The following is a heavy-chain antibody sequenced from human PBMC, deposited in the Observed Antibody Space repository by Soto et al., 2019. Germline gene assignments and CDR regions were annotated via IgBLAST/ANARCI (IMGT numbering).Heavy chain of an antibody. CDR2: INAGYGNT. CDR3: ARPDCYNIAGSTSQY. J-gene: IGHJ4*02. D-gene: IGHD2-21*01. V-gene: IGHV1-3*01. CDR1: GYTFTRYP. Sequence: ASVKVSGKASGYTFTRYPMHWVRQARGQRLEWMGWINAGYGNTKDSQRFQGRVTITRDTSASTAYMELSSLRSEDTAVYYCARPDCYNIAGSTSQYWAQGSVFTV.